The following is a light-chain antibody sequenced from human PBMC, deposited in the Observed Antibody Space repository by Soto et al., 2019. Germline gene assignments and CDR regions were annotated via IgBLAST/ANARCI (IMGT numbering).Light chain of an antibody. CDR2: LNSDGSH. J-gene: IGLJ3*02. CDR3: QTWGAGIRV. Sequence: QPVLTQSPSASASLGASVKLTCTLSSGHSSYDIAWHQQQPERGPRYLMKLNSDGSHTKGDGIPDRFSGSSSGAERYLTISSLQSEDEADYYCQTWGAGIRVFGGGTKLTVL. V-gene: IGLV4-69*01. CDR1: SGHSSYD.